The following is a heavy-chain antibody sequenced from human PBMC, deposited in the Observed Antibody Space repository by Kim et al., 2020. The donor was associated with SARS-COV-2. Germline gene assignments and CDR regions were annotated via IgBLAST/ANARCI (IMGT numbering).Heavy chain of an antibody. J-gene: IGHJ5*02. CDR3: ARRPGVVIIESPWWFDP. CDR2: INHSGST. CDR1: GGSFSGYY. Sequence: SETLSLTCAVYGGSFSGYYWSWIRQPPGKGLEWIGEINHSGSTNYNPSLKSRVTISVDTSKNQFSLKLSSVTAADTAVYYCARRPGVVIIESPWWFDPWGQGTLVTVSS. V-gene: IGHV4-34*01. D-gene: IGHD3-3*01.